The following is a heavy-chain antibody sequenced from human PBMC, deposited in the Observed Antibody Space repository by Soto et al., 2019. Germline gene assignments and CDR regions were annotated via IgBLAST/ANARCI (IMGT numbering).Heavy chain of an antibody. CDR3: AADHYNILSGPEGMDV. Sequence: QMQLVQSGPEVKKAGTSVKVSCKASGITFSSSAVEWVRQARGQRLEWIGWIVVGSGNTNYAQKFQERVTIARDMPTSTAYMELSSLKSEDTAVYYCAADHYNILSGPEGMDVWGQGTSVTVAS. J-gene: IGHJ6*02. CDR2: IVVGSGNT. V-gene: IGHV1-58*01. D-gene: IGHD3-9*01. CDR1: GITFSSSA.